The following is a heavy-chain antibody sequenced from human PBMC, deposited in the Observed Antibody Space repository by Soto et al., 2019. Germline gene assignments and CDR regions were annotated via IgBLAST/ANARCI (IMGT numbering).Heavy chain of an antibody. Sequence: QVQLVESGGGVVQPGRSLRLSCAASGFTFSRYGMHWVRQAPGMGLEWVAVISYDGSNKYYADSVKGRFTISRDNSKNTLYLQMNILRAEDTAVYYCAKDLRGGSPGSWGQGTLVTVSS. CDR3: AKDLRGGSPGS. CDR1: GFTFSRYG. D-gene: IGHD1-26*01. V-gene: IGHV3-30*18. CDR2: ISYDGSNK. J-gene: IGHJ5*02.